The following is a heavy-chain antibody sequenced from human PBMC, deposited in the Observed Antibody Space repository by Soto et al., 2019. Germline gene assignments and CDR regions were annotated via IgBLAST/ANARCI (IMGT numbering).Heavy chain of an antibody. CDR1: GGTFSSYA. CDR3: AVAVVTPTYYYYGMDV. Sequence: ASVKVSCKASGGTFSSYAISWVRQAPGQGLEWMGGIIPIFGTANYAQKFQGRVTITADESTSTAYMELSSLRSEDTAVYYCAVAVVTPTYYYYGMDVWGQGTTVTVSS. D-gene: IGHD3-22*01. J-gene: IGHJ6*02. V-gene: IGHV1-69*13. CDR2: IIPIFGTA.